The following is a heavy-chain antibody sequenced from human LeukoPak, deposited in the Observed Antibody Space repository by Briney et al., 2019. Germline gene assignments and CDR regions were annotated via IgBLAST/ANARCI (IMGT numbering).Heavy chain of an antibody. V-gene: IGHV1-18*01. Sequence: GASVKVSCKASGYTFTSYGISWVRQAPGQGLEWMGWISAYNGNTNYAQKLQGRVTMTTDTSTSTAYMELRSLRSDDTAVYYCARDGRGAGGLQGFDPWGQGTLATVSS. J-gene: IGHJ5*02. CDR1: GYTFTSYG. D-gene: IGHD3-10*01. CDR2: ISAYNGNT. CDR3: ARDGRGAGGLQGFDP.